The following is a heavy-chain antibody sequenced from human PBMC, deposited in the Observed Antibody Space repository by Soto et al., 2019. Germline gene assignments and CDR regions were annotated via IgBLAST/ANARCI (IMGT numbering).Heavy chain of an antibody. CDR3: ASPHYRSVRGVSYGMDV. D-gene: IGHD3-10*01. J-gene: IGHJ6*02. CDR1: GGSISSDTW. Sequence: QVQLQESGPGLVKPSGTLSLTCDVSGGSISSDTWWNWVRQPPVKGLEWIGEIYHSGSTNYNPSLKSRVTISVDKSKNQFSLRLSSVTAADTAVYYCASPHYRSVRGVSYGMDVWGQGTTVTVSS. V-gene: IGHV4-4*02. CDR2: IYHSGST.